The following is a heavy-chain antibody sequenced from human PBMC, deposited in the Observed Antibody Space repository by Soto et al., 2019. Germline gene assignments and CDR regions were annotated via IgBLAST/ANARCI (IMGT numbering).Heavy chain of an antibody. V-gene: IGHV1-18*01. CDR3: ARDPGFGFGYSYAFAMDV. CDR2: ISGYNGNT. Sequence: ASVKVSCKASGYTFSNYGISWVRQGPGQGLEWMGWISGYNGNTHYEEKVQDRIKMTTDTSTSTTYLELRSLRSDDTAVYFCARDPGFGFGYSYAFAMDVWGQGTTVTVSS. D-gene: IGHD5-18*01. J-gene: IGHJ6*02. CDR1: GYTFSNYG.